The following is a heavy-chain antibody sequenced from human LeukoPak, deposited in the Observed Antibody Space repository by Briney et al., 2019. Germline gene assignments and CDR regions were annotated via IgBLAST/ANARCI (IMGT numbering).Heavy chain of an antibody. V-gene: IGHV4-61*02. J-gene: IGHJ4*02. D-gene: IGHD2-2*01. CDR2: IYTSGST. CDR1: GGSISSGSYY. CDR3: AREADQLLLFDY. Sequence: SEALSLTCTVSGGSISSGSYYWSWMRQPAGRGLEWIGRIYTSGSTNYNPSLKSRVTISVDTSKNQFSLKLSSVTAADTAVYYCAREADQLLLFDYWGQGTLVTVSS.